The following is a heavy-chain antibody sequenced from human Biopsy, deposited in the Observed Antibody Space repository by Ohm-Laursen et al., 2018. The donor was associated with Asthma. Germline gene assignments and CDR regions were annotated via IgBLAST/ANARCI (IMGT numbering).Heavy chain of an antibody. Sequence: SQTLSLTCTVSGGSVSTGSYYWSWIRQPPGKGLEWLGYIYYTGSDNHNPSLKSRVTISVDTSKNQFSLRLNSVTAADTAVYYCARGPNYHGSGRAPIGMDVWGQGTTVTVSS. J-gene: IGHJ6*02. CDR2: IYYTGSD. CDR1: GGSVSTGSYY. D-gene: IGHD3-10*01. V-gene: IGHV4-61*01. CDR3: ARGPNYHGSGRAPIGMDV.